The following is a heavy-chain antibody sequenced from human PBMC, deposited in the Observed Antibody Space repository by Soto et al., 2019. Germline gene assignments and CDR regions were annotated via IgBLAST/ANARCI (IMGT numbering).Heavy chain of an antibody. Sequence: GESLKISCKGSGYSFTSYWIGWVRQMPGKGLEWMGIIYPGDSDTRYSPYFQGQVTISADKSISTAYLQWSSLKASDTAMYYCARQGAAAGTEYYYMDVWGKGTTVTVSS. D-gene: IGHD6-13*01. CDR1: GYSFTSYW. CDR3: ARQGAAAGTEYYYMDV. V-gene: IGHV5-51*01. J-gene: IGHJ6*03. CDR2: IYPGDSDT.